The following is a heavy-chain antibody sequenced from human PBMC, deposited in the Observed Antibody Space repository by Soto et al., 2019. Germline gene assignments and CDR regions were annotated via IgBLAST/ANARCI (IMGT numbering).Heavy chain of an antibody. J-gene: IGHJ6*02. CDR2: ISSSSRYI. V-gene: IGHV3-21*01. CDR1: GLTLSSYS. Sequence: DVQLVESGGGLVKPGGSLRLSCTASGLTLSSYSLNWVRQAQGKGLEWVSSISSSSRYIYYADSVKGRLTISRDNAKNSLHPQMNRLTADDTAVYYCAKRGPPRDDWTGVDYYYGMDVWGQGTTVTVSS. CDR3: AKRGPPRDDWTGVDYYYGMDV. D-gene: IGHD3-9*01.